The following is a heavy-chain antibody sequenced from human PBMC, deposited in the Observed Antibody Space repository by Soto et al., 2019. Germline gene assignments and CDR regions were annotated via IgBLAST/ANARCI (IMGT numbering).Heavy chain of an antibody. Sequence: QVQLVESGGGVVQPGRSLRLSCAASGFTFSSYGMHWVRQAPGKGLKWVAVIWYDGSNKYYADSVKGRFTISRDNSKNTLYLQMNSLRAEDTAVYYYARGYTYYYDSSGYDDFDYWGQGTLVTVSS. CDR2: IWYDGSNK. J-gene: IGHJ4*02. CDR1: GFTFSSYG. D-gene: IGHD3-22*01. V-gene: IGHV3-33*01. CDR3: ARGYTYYYDSSGYDDFDY.